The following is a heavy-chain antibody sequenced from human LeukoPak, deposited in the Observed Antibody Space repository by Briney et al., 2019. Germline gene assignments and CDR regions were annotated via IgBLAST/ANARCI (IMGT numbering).Heavy chain of an antibody. CDR1: GDSVSSNSVT. CDR3: ARRLTQYDCFDP. V-gene: IGHV6-1*01. CDR2: TYYRSTWYN. Sequence: SQTLSLTCAISGDSVSSNSVTWNWIRQSPSRGLEWLGRTYYRSTWYNDYAVSVRGRITVNPDTSKNQFSLHLNSVTPEDTAVYYCARRLTQYDCFDPWGQGILITVSS. J-gene: IGHJ5*02. D-gene: IGHD2-2*01.